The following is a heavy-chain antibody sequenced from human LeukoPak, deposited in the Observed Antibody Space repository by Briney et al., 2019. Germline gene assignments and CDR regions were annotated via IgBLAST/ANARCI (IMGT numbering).Heavy chain of an antibody. CDR2: ISGSGGST. V-gene: IGHV3-23*01. CDR3: AKDDYGAYYGMDV. Sequence: SGGSLRLSCAASGFTFSSYAMSWVRQAPGKGLEWVSAISGSGGSTYYADSVKGRFTISRDNSKNTLYLQMNSLRAEDTAVYYCAKDDYGAYYGMDVWGQGTTVTVSS. D-gene: IGHD4-17*01. CDR1: GFTFSSYA. J-gene: IGHJ6*02.